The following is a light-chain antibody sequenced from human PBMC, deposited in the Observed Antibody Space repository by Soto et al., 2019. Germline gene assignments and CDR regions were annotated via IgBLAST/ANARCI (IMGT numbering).Light chain of an antibody. J-gene: IGKJ4*01. CDR3: QQYNNWVALS. CDR1: QSVSSN. V-gene: IGKV3-15*01. Sequence: EIVLTQSPGTLSLSPGERATLSCRASQSVSSNLAWYQQKPGQAPRLLIYGASTRANNIPARFSGSGAGTEFTLTITSLESEDTAIYYCQQYNNWVALSFGGGTKVDIK. CDR2: GAS.